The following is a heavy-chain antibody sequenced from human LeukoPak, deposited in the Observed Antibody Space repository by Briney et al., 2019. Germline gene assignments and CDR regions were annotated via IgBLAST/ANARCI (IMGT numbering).Heavy chain of an antibody. CDR3: ARGRTTVVTPYYFDY. V-gene: IGHV4-4*02. D-gene: IGHD4-23*01. J-gene: IGHJ4*02. CDR2: IYHSGST. Sequence: RPSETLSLTCAVSGGSISGSNWWSWVRQPPGKGLEWIGEIYHSGSTNYNPSLKSRVTMSVDNSKNQFSLKLSSVTAADTAVYYCARGRTTVVTPYYFDYWGQGTLVTVSS. CDR1: GGSISGSNW.